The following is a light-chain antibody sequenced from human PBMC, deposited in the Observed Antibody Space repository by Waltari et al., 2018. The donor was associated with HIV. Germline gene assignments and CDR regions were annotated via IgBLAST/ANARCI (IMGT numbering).Light chain of an antibody. V-gene: IGKV1-5*03. Sequence: DIQMTQSPSTLSASVGDRVTITCRASRSISSWLAWYQQKPGKAPNLLIYKASSLESGVPSRFSGSGSGTEFTLTIASLQPDDFATYYCHHYYTPMWTFGQGTKVEI. CDR3: HHYYTPMWT. CDR2: KAS. CDR1: RSISSW. J-gene: IGKJ1*01.